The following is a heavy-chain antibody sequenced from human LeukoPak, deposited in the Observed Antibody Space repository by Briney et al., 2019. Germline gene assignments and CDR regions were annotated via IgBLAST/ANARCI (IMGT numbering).Heavy chain of an antibody. V-gene: IGHV5-10-1*01. J-gene: IGHJ4*02. D-gene: IGHD3-22*01. CDR3: GVTYYYDSSGYSDY. Sequence: GESLKISCKGSGYIFTSYWISWVRQMPGKGLEWMGRIDPSDSYTNYSPSFQGHVTISADKSISTAYLQWSSLKASDTAMYYCGVTYYYDSSGYSDYWGQGTLVTVSS. CDR2: IDPSDSYT. CDR1: GYIFTSYW.